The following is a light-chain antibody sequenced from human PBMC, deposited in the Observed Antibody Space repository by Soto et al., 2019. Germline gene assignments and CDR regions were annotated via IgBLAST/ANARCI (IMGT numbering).Light chain of an antibody. CDR3: ASYTSSDTPYV. CDR1: SSDVGDYKY. Sequence: QSALTQPASVSGSPGQSITISCTGTSSDVGDYKYVSWYQQHPDKAPKLMIYVVSKRPSGVSNRFSGSKSGNTASLTISGLQAEDEADYYCASYTSSDTPYVFGTGTKLTVL. V-gene: IGLV2-14*01. CDR2: VVS. J-gene: IGLJ1*01.